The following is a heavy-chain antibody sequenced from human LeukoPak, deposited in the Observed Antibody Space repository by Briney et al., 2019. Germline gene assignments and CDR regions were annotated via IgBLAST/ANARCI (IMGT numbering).Heavy chain of an antibody. J-gene: IGHJ6*03. CDR1: GYTFTGYY. V-gene: IGHV1-2*02. D-gene: IGHD6-13*01. Sequence: ASVKASCKASGYTFTGYYMHWVRQAPGQGLEWMGWINPNSGGTNYAQKFQGRVTMTRDTSISTAYMELSRLRSDDTAVYYCARDGYSSHPYYYYYMDVWGKGTTVTVSS. CDR3: ARDGYSSHPYYYYYMDV. CDR2: INPNSGGT.